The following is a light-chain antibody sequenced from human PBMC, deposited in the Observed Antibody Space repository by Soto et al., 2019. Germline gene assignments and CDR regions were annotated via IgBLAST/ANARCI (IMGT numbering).Light chain of an antibody. CDR1: QTVSDNY. V-gene: IGKV3-20*01. CDR3: QQYGGSPRVS. Sequence: EIVLTQSRGALSLSPGERATLSCRASQTVSDNYLAWYQQKPGQAPRLLIYGASTRATGIPDRFSGSGSGTDFTLTISRLEPEDFAVYYCQQYGGSPRVSFGGGTKVEIK. J-gene: IGKJ4*01. CDR2: GAS.